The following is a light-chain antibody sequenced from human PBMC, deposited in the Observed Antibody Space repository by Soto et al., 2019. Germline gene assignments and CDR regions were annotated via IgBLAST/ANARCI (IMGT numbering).Light chain of an antibody. CDR1: SSDVGGYNY. CDR3: SSYTSSSTVV. CDR2: DVS. V-gene: IGLV2-14*01. J-gene: IGLJ2*01. Sequence: QSALTQPASVSGSPGQSITISCTGTSSDVGGYNYVSWYQQHLGKAPKLMIYDVSNRPSGVSNRFSGSKSGNTASLTISGLQAEDEADYYCSSYTSSSTVVFCGGTEVTVL.